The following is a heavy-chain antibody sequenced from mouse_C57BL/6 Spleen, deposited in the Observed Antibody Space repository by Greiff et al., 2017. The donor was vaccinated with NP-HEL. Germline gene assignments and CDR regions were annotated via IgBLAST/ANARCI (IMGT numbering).Heavy chain of an antibody. Sequence: DVKLVESGGGLVKPGGSLKLSCAASGFTFSDYGMHWVRQAPEKGLEWVAYISSGSSTIYYADTVKGRFTISRDNAKNTLFLQMTSLMSEDTAMYYCARPFYDYDAWFAYWGQGTLVTVSA. CDR3: ARPFYDYDAWFAY. V-gene: IGHV5-17*01. D-gene: IGHD2-4*01. J-gene: IGHJ3*01. CDR1: GFTFSDYG. CDR2: ISSGSSTI.